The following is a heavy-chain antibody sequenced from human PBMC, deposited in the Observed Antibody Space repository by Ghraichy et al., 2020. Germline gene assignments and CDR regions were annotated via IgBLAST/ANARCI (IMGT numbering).Heavy chain of an antibody. D-gene: IGHD6-19*01. CDR2: ISGSGGST. CDR1: GFTFSSYA. V-gene: IGHV3-23*01. J-gene: IGHJ4*02. CDR3: ARSGWYWGFDY. Sequence: GESLNISCAASGFTFSSYAMSWVRQAPGKGLEWVSAISGSGGSTYYADSVKGRFTISRDNSKNTLYLQMNSLRAEDTAVYYCARSGWYWGFDYWGQGTLVTVSS.